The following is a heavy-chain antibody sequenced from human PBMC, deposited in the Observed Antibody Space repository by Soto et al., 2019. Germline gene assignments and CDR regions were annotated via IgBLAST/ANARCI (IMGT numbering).Heavy chain of an antibody. Sequence: QITLKKFGPTLVKPNQTLTLTGTSSGFSLSTRGVGVACFLHPPGRALEWLALIYWNDDKRYSPSLQNRLTITRDTSKTQVVLTMTNMDPVDTATYYCAHRPYGYKYYFDYWGQGTLVTVSS. CDR1: GFSLSTRGVG. D-gene: IGHD5-18*01. J-gene: IGHJ4*02. CDR3: AHRPYGYKYYFDY. V-gene: IGHV2-5*01. CDR2: IYWNDDK.